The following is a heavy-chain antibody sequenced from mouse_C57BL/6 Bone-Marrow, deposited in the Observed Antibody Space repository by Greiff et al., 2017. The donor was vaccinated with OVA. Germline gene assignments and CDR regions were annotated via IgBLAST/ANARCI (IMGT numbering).Heavy chain of an antibody. CDR2: ISNGGGST. Sequence: EVKVVESGGGLVQPGGSLKLSCAASGFTFSDYYMSWVRQTPEKRLEWVAYISNGGGSTYYPDTVKGRFTISRDNAKNTLYLQMSRLKSEDTAMYYCARRYYFDYWGQGTTLTVSS. CDR1: GFTFSDYY. J-gene: IGHJ2*01. V-gene: IGHV5-12*01. CDR3: ARRYYFDY.